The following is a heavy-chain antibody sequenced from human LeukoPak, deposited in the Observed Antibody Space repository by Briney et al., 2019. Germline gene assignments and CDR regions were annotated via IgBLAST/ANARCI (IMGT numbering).Heavy chain of an antibody. CDR3: AARGNDILTGFST. Sequence: GSSVKVSCKASGGTFSSYAISWVRQAPGQGLEWMGIINPSGGSTSYAQKFQGRVTMTRDMSTSTVYMELSSLRSEDTAVYYCAARGNDILTGFSTWGQGTLVTVSS. CDR1: GGTFSSYA. J-gene: IGHJ5*02. V-gene: IGHV1-46*01. CDR2: INPSGGST. D-gene: IGHD3-9*01.